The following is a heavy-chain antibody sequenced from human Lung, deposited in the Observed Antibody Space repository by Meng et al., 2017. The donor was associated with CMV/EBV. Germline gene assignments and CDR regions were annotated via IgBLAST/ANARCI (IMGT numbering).Heavy chain of an antibody. CDR2: IYYSGST. CDR1: GGSISSSSYY. CDR3: ARDLKSYCSSTSCYINWFDP. Sequence: GXXRLSCTVSGGSISSSSYYWGWIRQPPGKGLEWIGSIYYSGSTYYNPSLKSRVTISVDTSKNQFSLKLSSVTAADTAVYYCARDLKSYCSSTSCYINWFDPWXQGTXVNGSS. V-gene: IGHV4-39*07. J-gene: IGHJ5*02. D-gene: IGHD2-2*02.